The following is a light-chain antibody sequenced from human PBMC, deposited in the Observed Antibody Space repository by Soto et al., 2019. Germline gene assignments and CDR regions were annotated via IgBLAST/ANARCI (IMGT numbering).Light chain of an antibody. CDR2: DVS. J-gene: IGLJ1*01. Sequence: QSVLTQPESVSGSPGQSITISCTGTSSDVGGYNSVSWYQHRPGKAPKLLIYDVSSRSSGFSSRFSGSKSDNTASLTISGLQAEDEADYYCLSYTTTNTYVFGSGTKATVL. CDR3: LSYTTTNTYV. V-gene: IGLV2-14*03. CDR1: SSDVGGYNS.